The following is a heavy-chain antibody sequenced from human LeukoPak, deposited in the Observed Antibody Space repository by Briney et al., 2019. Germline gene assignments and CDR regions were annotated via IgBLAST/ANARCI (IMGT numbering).Heavy chain of an antibody. J-gene: IGHJ4*02. Sequence: PGGSLRLSCAASGFTFSSYEMNWVRQAPGKGLEWVSYISSSGSTIYYADSVKGRFTISRDNAKNSLYLQMNSLRAEDTAVYYCARRPYYYDSLDYWGQGTLVTVPS. D-gene: IGHD3-22*01. CDR3: ARRPYYYDSLDY. CDR2: ISSSGSTI. V-gene: IGHV3-48*03. CDR1: GFTFSSYE.